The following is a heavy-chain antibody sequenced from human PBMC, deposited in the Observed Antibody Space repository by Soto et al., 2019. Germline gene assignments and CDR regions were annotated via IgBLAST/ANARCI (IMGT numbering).Heavy chain of an antibody. CDR2: IYWDDDK. V-gene: IGHV2-5*02. D-gene: IGHD1-20*01. CDR1: GFSLSTSGVG. Sequence: SGPTLVNPTQTLTLTCTFSGFSLSTSGVGVGWIRQPPGKALEWLALIYWDDDKRYSPSLKSRLTITKDTSKNQVVLTMTNMDPVYTATYYCAHSLFNWNYLHYWGQGTLVTVSS. CDR3: AHSLFNWNYLHY. J-gene: IGHJ4*02.